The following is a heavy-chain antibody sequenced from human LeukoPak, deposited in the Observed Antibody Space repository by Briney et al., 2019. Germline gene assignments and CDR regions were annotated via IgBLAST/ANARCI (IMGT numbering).Heavy chain of an antibody. J-gene: IGHJ4*02. D-gene: IGHD6-25*01. V-gene: IGHV3-7*01. CDR2: INEDGSEK. CDR3: ARDPAAWDY. CDR1: GFTFSRYW. Sequence: GGSLRLSCAASGFTFSRYWMNWVRQAPGKGLEWVANINEDGSEKYYVDSVKGRFTISRDNAKNSLYLQMNSLRAGDTAVYYCARDPAAWDYWGQGTLVTVSS.